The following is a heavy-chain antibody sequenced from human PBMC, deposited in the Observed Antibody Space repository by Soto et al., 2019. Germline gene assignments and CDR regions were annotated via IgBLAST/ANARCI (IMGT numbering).Heavy chain of an antibody. CDR2: IIPILGST. CDR3: AKKNPQGDSNKAWLDP. J-gene: IGHJ5*02. CDR1: GGTFVSSA. D-gene: IGHD2-8*01. V-gene: IGHV1-69*01. Sequence: QVQLLQSGAELRQPGSSVRVSCTPSGGTFVSSAFAWVRQAPGGKIEWMGGIIPILGSTKYAEKFLGRLTIRADDSSRTAYLESSSLTFDDTAVYFCAKKNPQGDSNKAWLDPWGQGTLVTVST.